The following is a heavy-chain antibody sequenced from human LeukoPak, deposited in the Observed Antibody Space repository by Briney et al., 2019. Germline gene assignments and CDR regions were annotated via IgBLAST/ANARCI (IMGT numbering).Heavy chain of an antibody. CDR1: GFTVSSTY. D-gene: IGHD1-26*01. CDR3: ARSHILGYWYFDL. CDR2: IFSGGNT. J-gene: IGHJ2*01. V-gene: IGHV3-53*05. Sequence: GGSLRLSCTVAGFTVSSTYMTWVRQAPEKGLEWVSIIFSGGNTYYADSVSGRFTISRDNSKNTVYLQMNSLRADDTAVYYCARSHILGYWYFDLWGRGTLVTVSS.